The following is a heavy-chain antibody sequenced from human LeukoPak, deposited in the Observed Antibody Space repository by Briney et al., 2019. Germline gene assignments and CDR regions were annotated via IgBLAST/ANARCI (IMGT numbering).Heavy chain of an antibody. CDR3: GKDYLGAYSCLES. V-gene: IGHV3-64D*06. CDR1: GFIFNYYA. CDR2: IGTSGDT. Sequence: PGGSLRLSCSASGFIFNYYALHWVRQAPGKGLEYVSVIGTSGDTFYTDSVKGRFVISRDNSKNMVYLQMSSLRPEDTGVYYCGKDYLGAYSCLESWGQGTLVVVSS. D-gene: IGHD4-17*01. J-gene: IGHJ4*02.